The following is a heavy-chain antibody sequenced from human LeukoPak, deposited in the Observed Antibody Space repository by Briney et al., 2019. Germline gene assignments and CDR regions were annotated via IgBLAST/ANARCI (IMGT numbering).Heavy chain of an antibody. CDR3: ARSGRRVDSFYFYMDV. D-gene: IGHD2-8*02. CDR1: GFTFSSYW. CDR2: IKQDGSEK. J-gene: IGHJ6*03. V-gene: IGHV3-7*01. Sequence: GGSLRLSCAASGFTFSSYWMSWVRQAPGKGLEWVANIKQDGSEKYYVDSVKGRFTISRDNAKNSLYLQMNSLRAEDTAVYYCARSGRRVDSFYFYMDVWGKGTTVTVSS.